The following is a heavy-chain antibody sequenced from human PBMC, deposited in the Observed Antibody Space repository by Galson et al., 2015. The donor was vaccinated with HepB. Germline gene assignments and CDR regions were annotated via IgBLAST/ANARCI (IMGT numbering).Heavy chain of an antibody. CDR3: ARGYNWNLGGPDY. D-gene: IGHD1-20*01. J-gene: IGHJ4*02. Sequence: ETLSLTCTVSGGSISSYYWSWIRQPPGKGLEWIGYIYYSGSTNYNPSLKSRVTISVDTSKNQFSLKLSSVTAADTAVYYCARGYNWNLGGPDYWGQGILVTVSS. V-gene: IGHV4-59*01. CDR1: GGSISSYY. CDR2: IYYSGST.